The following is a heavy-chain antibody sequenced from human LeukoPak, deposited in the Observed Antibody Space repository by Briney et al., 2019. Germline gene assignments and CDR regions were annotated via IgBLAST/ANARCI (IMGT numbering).Heavy chain of an antibody. CDR2: VWHDDNQK. J-gene: IGHJ3*01. V-gene: IGHV3-33*01. CDR1: GFPFSIFG. Sequence: GRSLRLSCAASGFPFSIFGMHWVRQAPGKGLEWVAVVWHDDNQKYYADSVKGRFTISKDNSKNTVYLQMNSLRAEDTATYYCARDGSTYTINIYQALDVWGQGTMVTVSS. D-gene: IGHD1-26*01. CDR3: ARDGSTYTINIYQALDV.